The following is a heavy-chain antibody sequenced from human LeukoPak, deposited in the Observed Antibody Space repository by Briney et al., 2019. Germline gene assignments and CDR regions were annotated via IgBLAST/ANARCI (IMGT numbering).Heavy chain of an antibody. Sequence: GGSLRLSCAASGFTFDDYTMHWVRQAPGKGLEWVSDISRNSGSIGYADSVKGRFTISRDNAKNSLYLQMNSLRAEDTALYYCAKDIGGTAISFYFDYWGQGTLVTVSS. CDR1: GFTFDDYT. V-gene: IGHV3-9*01. D-gene: IGHD5-18*01. CDR3: AKDIGGTAISFYFDY. J-gene: IGHJ4*02. CDR2: ISRNSGSI.